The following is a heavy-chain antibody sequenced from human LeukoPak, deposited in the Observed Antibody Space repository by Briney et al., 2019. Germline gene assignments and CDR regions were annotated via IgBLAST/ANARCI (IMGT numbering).Heavy chain of an antibody. CDR3: AKDVAPDSGWDLDY. CDR2: IYNSGAKT. Sequence: GGSLRLSCAASGFTFSTYSMTWVRQSPGKGLEWVSSIYNSGAKTFYADSVKGRFTISRDNSKNTLYLQMNSLRVEDTAVYYCAKDVAPDSGWDLDYWGQGTLATVSS. V-gene: IGHV3-23*01. J-gene: IGHJ4*02. D-gene: IGHD6-19*01. CDR1: GFTFSTYS.